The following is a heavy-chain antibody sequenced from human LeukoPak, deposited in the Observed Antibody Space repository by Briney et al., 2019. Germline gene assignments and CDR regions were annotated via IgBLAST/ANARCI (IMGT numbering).Heavy chain of an antibody. Sequence: GGSLRLSCAASGFTFSNYNMNWVRQAPGKGLEWVSYISSSSSIIYYADSVEGRFTISRDNAKNSLYLQMNSLRAEDTAVYYCASSSSPYRSCNCYYYGMDVWGQGTTVTVSS. D-gene: IGHD6-6*01. CDR3: ASSSSPYRSCNCYYYGMDV. CDR1: GFTFSNYN. V-gene: IGHV3-48*01. CDR2: ISSSSSII. J-gene: IGHJ6*02.